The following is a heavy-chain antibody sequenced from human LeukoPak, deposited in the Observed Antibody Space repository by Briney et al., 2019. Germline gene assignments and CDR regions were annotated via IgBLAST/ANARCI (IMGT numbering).Heavy chain of an antibody. Sequence: GGSLRLSCAASGFTFSSYGMHWVRQAPGKGLEWVAVIWYDGGNKYYADSVKGRFTISRDNSKNTLYLQMNSLRAEDTAVYYCARAHGGSSSFDYWGQGTLVTVSS. CDR1: GFTFSSYG. D-gene: IGHD6-6*01. CDR3: ARAHGGSSSFDY. CDR2: IWYDGGNK. J-gene: IGHJ4*02. V-gene: IGHV3-33*01.